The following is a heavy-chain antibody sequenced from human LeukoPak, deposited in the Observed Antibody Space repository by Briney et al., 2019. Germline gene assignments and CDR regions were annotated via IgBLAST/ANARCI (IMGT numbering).Heavy chain of an antibody. V-gene: IGHV4-4*07. D-gene: IGHD4-23*01. CDR2: ISTRGNA. CDR1: GGSISSFY. Sequence: PSETLSLTCSVSGGSISSFYWSWVRQPAGKGLEWIVRISTRGNANYNPSLTNGVTIPVDTSKNRLSLKVRSLIAADTAVYYCARGARIRWQKANWFDPWGQGTLVTVSS. CDR3: ARGARIRWQKANWFDP. J-gene: IGHJ5*02.